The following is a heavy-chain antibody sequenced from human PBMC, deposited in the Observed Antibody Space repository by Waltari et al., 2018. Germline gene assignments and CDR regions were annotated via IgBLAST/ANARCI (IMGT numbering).Heavy chain of an antibody. D-gene: IGHD3-22*01. Sequence: EVQLVGSGGGLVKPGGSLRLSCAASGFTFSSYTMNWVRQAPGKGLGWFASISGGSIYKYFAESFKGRVTISRDNVKNSLYLQMNSLGAEDTAVYYCAREWGVMIGTAGYYFDYWAQGTLVTVSS. J-gene: IGHJ4*02. CDR3: AREWGVMIGTAGYYFDY. CDR1: GFTFSSYT. V-gene: IGHV3-21*01. CDR2: ISGGSIYK.